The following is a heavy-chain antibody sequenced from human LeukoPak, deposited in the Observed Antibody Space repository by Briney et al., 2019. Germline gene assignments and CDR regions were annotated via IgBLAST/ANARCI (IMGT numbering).Heavy chain of an antibody. CDR3: ARRPAEYCTGNSCHSFDY. D-gene: IGHD2-8*02. Sequence: GESLKISCKGSGYSFSTYWIGWVRQMPGKGLEWMGIISPGDSDTRYSPSFGGQVTISADKSISTAYLRWSSLKASDTAMYYCARRPAEYCTGNSCHSFDYWGQGTLVTVPS. CDR1: GYSFSTYW. J-gene: IGHJ4*02. CDR2: ISPGDSDT. V-gene: IGHV5-51*01.